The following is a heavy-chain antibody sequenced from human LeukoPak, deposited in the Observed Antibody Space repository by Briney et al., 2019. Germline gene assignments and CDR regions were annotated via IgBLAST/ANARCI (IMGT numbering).Heavy chain of an antibody. CDR1: GFTFSSYA. V-gene: IGHV3-49*03. D-gene: IGHD2-2*01. J-gene: IGHJ4*02. CDR2: IRSKAYGGTT. Sequence: QPGGSLRLSCAASGFTFSSYAMSWFRQAPGKGLEWVGFIRSKAYGGTTEYAASVKGRFTISRDDSKSIAYLQMNSLKTEDTAVYYCTTFIVVVPAASNFDYWGQGTLVTVSS. CDR3: TTFIVVVPAASNFDY.